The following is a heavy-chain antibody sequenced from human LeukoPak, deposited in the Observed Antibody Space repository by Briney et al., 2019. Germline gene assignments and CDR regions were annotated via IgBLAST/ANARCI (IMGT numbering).Heavy chain of an antibody. J-gene: IGHJ4*02. CDR2: IYSGGST. CDR1: GFTVSSNY. D-gene: IGHD2-2*01. V-gene: IGHV3-53*04. CDR3: ARGPTDPNYCSSTSCYLGY. Sequence: GGSLRLSCAASGFTVSSNYMSWVRQAPGKGLEWVSVIYSGGSTYYADSVKGRFTISRHNSKNTLYLQMNSLRAEDTAVYYCARGPTDPNYCSSTSCYLGYWGQGTLVTVSS.